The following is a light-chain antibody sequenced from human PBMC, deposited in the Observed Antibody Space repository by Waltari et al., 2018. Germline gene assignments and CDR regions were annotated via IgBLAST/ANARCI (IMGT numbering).Light chain of an antibody. V-gene: IGKV1D-16*01. Sequence: DRQMMQSPSSLSASVGEKVTITCHASQGTSSCLAWHQQKPGNAPKPLIYAASSFQSRVPSRFRGSGSGTDYTLTISSLQPEDFATYHCQQYDDLPFSFGPGTKLDIK. CDR1: QGTSSC. J-gene: IGKJ3*01. CDR3: QQYDDLPFS. CDR2: AAS.